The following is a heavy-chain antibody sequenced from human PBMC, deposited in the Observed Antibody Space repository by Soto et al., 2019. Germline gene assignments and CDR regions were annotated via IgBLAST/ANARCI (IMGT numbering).Heavy chain of an antibody. CDR3: AKGDCSGGSCYFSAFDI. V-gene: IGHV3-30*18. J-gene: IGHJ3*02. CDR2: ISYDGTNN. Sequence: QVQLVESGGGVVQPGRSLRLSCAASGFTFSSYGMHWVRQAPGKGLEWVAVISYDGTNNYYTESVKGRFTISRDNSKNTLFLQMNSLRAEDPAVYFCAKGDCSGGSCYFSAFDIWGHVTMVTVSS. D-gene: IGHD2-15*01. CDR1: GFTFSSYG.